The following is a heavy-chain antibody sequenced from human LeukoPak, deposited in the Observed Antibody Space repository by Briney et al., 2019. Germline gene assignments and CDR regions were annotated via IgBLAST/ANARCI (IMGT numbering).Heavy chain of an antibody. Sequence: SETLSLTCTISGGSISSYYWSWIRLPPGKGLEWIGYLSKSGNTNYSPSLKSRVTIFGDTSKNQFFLKLSSVTAADTAVYYCARARYVNSFYAFDIWGQGTLVTVSS. D-gene: IGHD3-9*01. V-gene: IGHV4-59*01. CDR2: LSKSGNT. CDR3: ARARYVNSFYAFDI. CDR1: GGSISSYY. J-gene: IGHJ3*02.